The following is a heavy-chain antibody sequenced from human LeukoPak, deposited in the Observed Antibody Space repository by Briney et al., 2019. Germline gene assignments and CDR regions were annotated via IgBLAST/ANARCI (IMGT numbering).Heavy chain of an antibody. V-gene: IGHV3-74*03. D-gene: IGHD1-26*01. CDR1: GFTFSSAW. CDR3: VRDRVGPDY. Sequence: GGCLRLSCAASGFTFSSAWMHWVRQAPGTGLVWVSRITDDATTTYADSVKGRFTISKDNAKNILYLQMNSLRAEDTAVYYCVRDRVGPDYWGQGGLVTVSS. J-gene: IGHJ4*02. CDR2: ITDDATT.